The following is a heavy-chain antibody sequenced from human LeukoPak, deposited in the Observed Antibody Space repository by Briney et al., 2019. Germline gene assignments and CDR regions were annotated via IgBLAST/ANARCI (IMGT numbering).Heavy chain of an antibody. V-gene: IGHV4-39*01. CDR2: IYYGGST. Sequence: SGTLSLTCTVSGGSISSSDYYWGWICQPPGKGLEWIGSIYYGGSTYYNPSLKSRVTISVDTSMNQFSLKLSFVTTADTAVYYCARALGYCSGGSCTRGYNWFDPWGQGTLVTVPS. D-gene: IGHD2-15*01. CDR3: ARALGYCSGGSCTRGYNWFDP. J-gene: IGHJ5*02. CDR1: GGSISSSDYY.